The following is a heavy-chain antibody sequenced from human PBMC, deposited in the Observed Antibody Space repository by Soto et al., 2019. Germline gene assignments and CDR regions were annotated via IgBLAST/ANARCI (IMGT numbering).Heavy chain of an antibody. V-gene: IGHV6-1*01. D-gene: IGHD1-7*01. CDR1: GDSVSTNIAA. Sequence: SQTLSLTCAISGDSVSTNIAAWSWIRQSPSRGREWLGRTLYRSSKWYNEYAVSVKSRMTINPDTSKNQFSLQLNSVTPEDTAVYYCARDAAPTLNYPHGMDVWGQGTAVTVSS. CDR3: ARDAAPTLNYPHGMDV. CDR2: TLYRSSKWYN. J-gene: IGHJ6*02.